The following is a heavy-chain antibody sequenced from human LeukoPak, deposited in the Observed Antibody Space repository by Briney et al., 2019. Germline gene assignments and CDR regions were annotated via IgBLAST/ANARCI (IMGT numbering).Heavy chain of an antibody. V-gene: IGHV1-18*01. CDR1: GYTFTSYG. J-gene: IGHJ5*02. CDR2: ISAYNGNT. Sequence: ASVKVSCKASGYTFTSYGISWVRQAPGQGLEWMGWISAYNGNTNYAQKLQGRVTITTDTSTSTAYMELRSLRSDDTAVYYCARALVVVAATHWFAPWGQGTLVTVSS. D-gene: IGHD2-15*01. CDR3: ARALVVVAATHWFAP.